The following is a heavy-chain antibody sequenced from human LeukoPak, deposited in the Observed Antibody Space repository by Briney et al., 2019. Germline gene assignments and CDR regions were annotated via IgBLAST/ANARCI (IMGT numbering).Heavy chain of an antibody. Sequence: GASVTVSCKASGYTFTGYYMHWVRQAPGQGLEWMGWINPNSGGTNYAQKFQGRVTMTRDTSISTAYMELSRLRSDDTVVYYCARGYSGSYYKAFDIWGQGTMVTVSS. CDR1: GYTFTGYY. J-gene: IGHJ3*02. CDR3: ARGYSGSYYKAFDI. D-gene: IGHD1-26*01. CDR2: INPNSGGT. V-gene: IGHV1-2*02.